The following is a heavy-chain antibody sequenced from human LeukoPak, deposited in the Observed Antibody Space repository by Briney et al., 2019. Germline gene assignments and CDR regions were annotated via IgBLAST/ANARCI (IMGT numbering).Heavy chain of an antibody. J-gene: IGHJ4*02. V-gene: IGHV3-23*01. CDR3: AKRYDRSNTWYSFDY. CDR2: ISGSGGST. D-gene: IGHD1/OR15-1a*01. CDR1: GFTFSDYA. Sequence: PGGSLRLSCAASGFTFSDYAMSWVRQAPGKGLEWVSAISGSGGSTYYADSVKGRFTISRDNSKNTLYLQMNSLRAEDTAVYYCAKRYDRSNTWYSFDYWGQGTLVTVSS.